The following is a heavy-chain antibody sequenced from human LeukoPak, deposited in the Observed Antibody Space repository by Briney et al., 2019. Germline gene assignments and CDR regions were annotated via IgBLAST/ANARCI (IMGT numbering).Heavy chain of an antibody. J-gene: IGHJ4*02. CDR1: GFTFSSYW. CDR2: IKQDGSEK. Sequence: PGGSLRLSCAASGFTFSSYWMSWVRQAPGKGLEWVANIKQDGSEKYYVDSVKGRFTISRDNAKNSLYLQMNSLRAEDTAVYYCARDPTMVRDDYAGKRSDYWGQGTLVTVSS. V-gene: IGHV3-7*01. CDR3: ARDPTMVRDDYAGKRSDY. D-gene: IGHD4-17*01.